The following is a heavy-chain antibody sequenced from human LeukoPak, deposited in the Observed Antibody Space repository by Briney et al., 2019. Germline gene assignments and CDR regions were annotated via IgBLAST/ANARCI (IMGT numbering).Heavy chain of an antibody. CDR3: TTVDGWYVY. V-gene: IGHV3-23*01. Sequence: GGSLRLSCAASGFTFSSYGMSWVRQAPGKGLEWVSAISGSGGSTYYADSVKGRFTISRDNSKNTLYLQMNSLRAEDTAVYYCTTVDGWYVYWGQGTLVTVSS. CDR1: GFTFSSYG. D-gene: IGHD6-19*01. CDR2: ISGSGGST. J-gene: IGHJ4*02.